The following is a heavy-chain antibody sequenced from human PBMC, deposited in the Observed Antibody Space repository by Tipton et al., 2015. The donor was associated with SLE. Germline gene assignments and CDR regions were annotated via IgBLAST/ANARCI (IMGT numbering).Heavy chain of an antibody. D-gene: IGHD1-26*01. Sequence: TLSLTCTVSGDSINSGANYWNWLRQRPGKGLEWIGYIYYTGDTRHNPSLQSRLAVSVDTSRNQFSLKMTSVTAADTAVYSCARAVGARGYYGLDVWGQGTTVTVSS. CDR3: ARAVGARGYYGLDV. J-gene: IGHJ6*02. CDR1: GDSINSGANY. V-gene: IGHV4-31*03. CDR2: IYYTGDT.